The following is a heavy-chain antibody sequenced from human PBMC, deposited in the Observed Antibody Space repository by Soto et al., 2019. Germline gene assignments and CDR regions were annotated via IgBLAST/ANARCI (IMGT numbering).Heavy chain of an antibody. Sequence: QVPLVESGGGVVQPGRSLRLSCAASGFTFSSYGMHWVRQAPGKGLGWVAVIWYDGSNKYYADSVKGRFTISRDNSKNTLYLQMNSLRAEDTAVYYCARDYDSSGYPRYYFDYWGQGTLVTVSS. V-gene: IGHV3-33*01. D-gene: IGHD3-22*01. CDR1: GFTFSSYG. CDR3: ARDYDSSGYPRYYFDY. J-gene: IGHJ4*02. CDR2: IWYDGSNK.